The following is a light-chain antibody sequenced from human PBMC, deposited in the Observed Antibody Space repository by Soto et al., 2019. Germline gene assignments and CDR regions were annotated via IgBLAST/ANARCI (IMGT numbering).Light chain of an antibody. CDR3: QQYIHGYT. V-gene: IGKV3-15*01. Sequence: EVVMTQSPATLSVFPGERVTLSCRASHSVSTSLAWYQQKPGQAPRLLIYSASTRATGIPARFSGSGSGTEFTITINSLESEDFAVYYCQQYIHGYTFGQGTKLEIK. CDR2: SAS. CDR1: HSVSTS. J-gene: IGKJ2*01.